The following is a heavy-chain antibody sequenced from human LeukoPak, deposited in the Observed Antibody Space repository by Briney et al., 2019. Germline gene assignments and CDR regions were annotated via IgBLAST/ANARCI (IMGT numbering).Heavy chain of an antibody. CDR3: AKEDSSGWYWVLYYFDY. CDR1: GFTFSSYG. D-gene: IGHD6-19*01. V-gene: IGHV3-30*18. Sequence: GRSLRLSCAASGFTFSSYGMHWVRQAPGKGLEWVAVISYDRSNKYYADSVKGRFTISRDNSKNTLYLQMNSLRAEDTAVYYCAKEDSSGWYWVLYYFDYWGQGTLVTVSS. CDR2: ISYDRSNK. J-gene: IGHJ4*02.